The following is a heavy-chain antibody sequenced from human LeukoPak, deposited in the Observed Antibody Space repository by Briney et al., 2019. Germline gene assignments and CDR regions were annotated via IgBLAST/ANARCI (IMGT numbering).Heavy chain of an antibody. CDR2: INPNSGDT. CDR3: AKNPYEYYFDY. D-gene: IGHD5-12*01. Sequence: GASVKVSCKASGYTFTGNYMHWVRQAPGQGLEWMGWINPNSGDTNYAQKFQGRVTMTRDTSIGTAYMELSGLRSDDTAVYYCAKNPYEYYFDYWGQGTLVTVSS. CDR1: GYTFTGNY. J-gene: IGHJ4*02. V-gene: IGHV1-2*02.